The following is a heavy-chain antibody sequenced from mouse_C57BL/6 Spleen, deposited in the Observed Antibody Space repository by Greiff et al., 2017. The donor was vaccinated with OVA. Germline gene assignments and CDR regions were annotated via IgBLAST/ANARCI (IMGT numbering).Heavy chain of an antibody. Sequence: QVQLQQSGAELVKPGASVKMSCKASGYTFTSYWITWVKQRPGQGLEWIGDIYPGSGSTNYNEKFKSKATLTVDTSSSTAYMQISSLTSEDSAVYYCARERRPYYAMDYWGQGTSVTVSS. CDR3: ARERRPYYAMDY. J-gene: IGHJ4*01. V-gene: IGHV1-55*01. CDR1: GYTFTSYW. CDR2: IYPGSGST.